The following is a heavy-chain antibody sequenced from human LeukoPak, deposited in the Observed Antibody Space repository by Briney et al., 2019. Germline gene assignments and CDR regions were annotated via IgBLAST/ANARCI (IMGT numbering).Heavy chain of an antibody. CDR2: ISGSGGST. D-gene: IGHD3-9*01. V-gene: IGHV3-23*01. CDR3: ARGRLTGYNMDRHAFDI. CDR1: GFTFSSYA. J-gene: IGHJ3*02. Sequence: GGSLRLSCAASGFTFSSYAMSWVRQAPGKGLEWVSAISGSGGSTYYADSVKGRFTISRDNSKNTLYLQMNSLRAEDTAVYYCARGRLTGYNMDRHAFDIWGLGTKVIVSS.